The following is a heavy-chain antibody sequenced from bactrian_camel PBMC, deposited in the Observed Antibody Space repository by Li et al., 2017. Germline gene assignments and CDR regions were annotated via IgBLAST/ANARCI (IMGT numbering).Heavy chain of an antibody. V-gene: IGHV3S67*01. Sequence: DVQLVESGGGSVQAGGSLTLSCAASGYTSSRYSMGWFRQAPGKEREGVAGIDSDGRTNYADSVKGRFTISRDNAKNTLFLELKGLKIEDTAMYYCAALPTIPGSRLDYWGQG. CDR3: AALPTIPGSRLDY. CDR1: GYTSSRYS. D-gene: IGHD4*01. CDR2: IDSDGRT. J-gene: IGHJ4*01.